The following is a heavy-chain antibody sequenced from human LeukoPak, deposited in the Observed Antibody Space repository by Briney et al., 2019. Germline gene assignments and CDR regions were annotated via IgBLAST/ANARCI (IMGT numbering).Heavy chain of an antibody. CDR2: IWYDGSNK. J-gene: IGHJ6*03. CDR3: AKSAQYYYYYYMDV. V-gene: IGHV3-33*06. Sequence: PGRSLRLSCAASGFTFSSYGMHWVRQAPGRGLEWVAVIWYDGSNKYYADSVKGRFTISRDNSKNTLYLQMNSLRAEDTAVYYRAKSAQYYYYYYMDVWGKGTTVTVSS. CDR1: GFTFSSYG.